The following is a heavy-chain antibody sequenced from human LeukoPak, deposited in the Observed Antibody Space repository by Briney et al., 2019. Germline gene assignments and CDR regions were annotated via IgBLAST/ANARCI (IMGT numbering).Heavy chain of an antibody. J-gene: IGHJ4*02. CDR1: GFTFRIYG. V-gene: IGHV3-21*06. D-gene: IGHD3-10*01. Sequence: GGSLTLSCAASGFTFRIYGMNWVRQAPGKGLEWVSSISDTSDISYADSVKGRFTVSRDNAKNSVFLQMNSLRLEDTAVYYCARDRGARGRGLAWGQGTIVSVSS. CDR2: ISDTSDI. CDR3: ARDRGARGRGLA.